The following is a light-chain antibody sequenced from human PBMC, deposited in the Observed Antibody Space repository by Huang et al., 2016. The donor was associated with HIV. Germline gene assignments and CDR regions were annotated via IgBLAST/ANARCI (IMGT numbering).Light chain of an antibody. CDR2: GAS. V-gene: IGKV3-15*01. J-gene: IGKJ1*01. CDR1: QSITTN. CDR3: QQYNNLWT. Sequence: EIVMTQSPVTLSVSPGERATLSCRASQSITTNLAWYQQKPGQAPRLLIYGASTRGTGIPARFSGSGFGTEFTLTISSLQSEDFALYYCQQYNNLWTFGQGTKVEI.